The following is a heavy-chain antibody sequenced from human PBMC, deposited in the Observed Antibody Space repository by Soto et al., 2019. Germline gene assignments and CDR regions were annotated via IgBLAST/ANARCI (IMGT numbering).Heavy chain of an antibody. Sequence: PGESLKISCKGSGYSFTSYWIGWVRQMPGKGLEWMGIIYPGDSDTRYSPSFQGQATISADKSISTAYLQWSSLKASDTAMYYCARQGGYCSGGSCYFRYYGMDVWGQGTTVTVSS. V-gene: IGHV5-51*01. CDR2: IYPGDSDT. J-gene: IGHJ6*02. CDR1: GYSFTSYW. CDR3: ARQGGYCSGGSCYFRYYGMDV. D-gene: IGHD2-15*01.